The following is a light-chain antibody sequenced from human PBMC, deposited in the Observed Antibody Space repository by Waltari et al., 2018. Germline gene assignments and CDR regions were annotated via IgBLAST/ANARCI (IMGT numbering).Light chain of an antibody. J-gene: IGKJ5*01. V-gene: IGKV1-9*01. CDR1: QGISS. Sequence: DIQLTQSPSFLSASVGDRVTITCRASQGISSLAWYQQKPGKAPKLLIYAASTLQSGVPSRFSGSGSGTEFTLTISSLQPEDFATYYCQQLNSYPITFGQGTRLEIK. CDR3: QQLNSYPIT. CDR2: AAS.